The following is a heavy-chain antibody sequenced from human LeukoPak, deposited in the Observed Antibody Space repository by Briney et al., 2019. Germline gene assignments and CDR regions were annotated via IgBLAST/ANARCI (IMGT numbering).Heavy chain of an antibody. V-gene: IGHV3-74*01. D-gene: IGHD2-15*01. CDR2: INTDASST. Sequence: GGSLRLSCAASGFTFGSYWMHWVRQAPGKGLVWVSHINTDASSTNYAVSVKGRFTISRDNAKNTLYLQMNSLRAEDTAVYYCARDLTYCSGGRCHPFPIDFWGQGTLVTVSS. CDR3: ARDLTYCSGGRCHPFPIDF. J-gene: IGHJ4*02. CDR1: GFTFGSYW.